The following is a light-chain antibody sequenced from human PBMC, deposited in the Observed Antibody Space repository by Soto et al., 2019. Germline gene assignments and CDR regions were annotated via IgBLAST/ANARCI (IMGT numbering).Light chain of an antibody. Sequence: DIQMTQSPSTLSASVGDTFTVTCRASQSVSGWLAWYQQKPGESPKLLIYDASALPRGVPSRFSGSGSGTKFTLTISSLQPDDSATYYCQQCNTFWTVGQVTQVEIK. CDR1: QSVSGW. J-gene: IGKJ1*01. V-gene: IGKV1-5*01. CDR3: QQCNTFWT. CDR2: DAS.